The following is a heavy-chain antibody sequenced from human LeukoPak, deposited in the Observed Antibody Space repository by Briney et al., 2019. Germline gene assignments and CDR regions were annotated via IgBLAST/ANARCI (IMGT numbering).Heavy chain of an antibody. CDR1: GVSFSGYY. V-gene: IGHV4-34*01. Sequence: SETLSLTCAVYGVSFSGYYWNLIRQPPGKGLEWIGEINHSGSTKYNPSLKSRVNISIDTSKNQFSLKLSSVTAADTAVYYCAGSTDYGGNFFDYWGQGTLVTVSS. CDR2: INHSGST. J-gene: IGHJ4*02. D-gene: IGHD4-23*01. CDR3: AGSTDYGGNFFDY.